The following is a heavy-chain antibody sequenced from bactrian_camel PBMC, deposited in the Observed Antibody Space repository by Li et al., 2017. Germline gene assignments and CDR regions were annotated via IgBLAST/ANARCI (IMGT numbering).Heavy chain of an antibody. CDR2: VNAGGDRV. CDR1: GYRHSSGVC. D-gene: IGHD5*01. CDR3: ANSVWVPGNY. V-gene: IGHV3S1*01. Sequence: HVQLVESGGGSVQTGGSLRLSCEASGYRHSSGVCAGWFRQAPGKGLEWISAVNAGGDRVYYSNSVKGRFTISRDNAENTLYLQLNSLKTEDTAMYYCANSVWVPGNYWGQGTQVTVS. J-gene: IGHJ4*01.